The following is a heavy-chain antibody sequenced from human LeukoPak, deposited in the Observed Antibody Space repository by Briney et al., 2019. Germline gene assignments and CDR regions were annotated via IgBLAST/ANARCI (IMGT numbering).Heavy chain of an antibody. CDR1: GFTFSNAW. CDR3: TTDHRDIVVVPGLADYYYYYMDV. J-gene: IGHJ6*03. V-gene: IGHV3-15*01. D-gene: IGHD2-2*01. Sequence: GGSLRLSCAASGFTFSNAWMSWVRQAPGKGLEWVGRIKSKTDGGTTDYAAPVKGRFTISRDDSKNTLYLQMNSLKTEDTAVYYCTTDHRDIVVVPGLADYYYYYMDVWGKGTTVTVSS. CDR2: IKSKTDGGTT.